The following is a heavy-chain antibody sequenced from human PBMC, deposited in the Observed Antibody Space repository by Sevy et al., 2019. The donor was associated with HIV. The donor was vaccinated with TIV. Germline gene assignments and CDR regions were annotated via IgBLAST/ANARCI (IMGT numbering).Heavy chain of an antibody. D-gene: IGHD4-17*01. Sequence: GGSLRLSCAASGFTFSSYAMHWVRQAPGKELEWVAVISYDGSNKYYADSVKGRFTISRDNSKNTLYLQMNSLRAEDTAVYYCARGPVTTVTMRPWGAFDIWGQGTMVTVSS. CDR1: GFTFSSYA. CDR3: ARGPVTTVTMRPWGAFDI. V-gene: IGHV3-30-3*01. CDR2: ISYDGSNK. J-gene: IGHJ3*02.